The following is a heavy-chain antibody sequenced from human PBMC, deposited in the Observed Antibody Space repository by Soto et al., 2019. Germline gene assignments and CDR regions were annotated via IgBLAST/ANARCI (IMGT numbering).Heavy chain of an antibody. V-gene: IGHV1-24*01. D-gene: IGHD1-26*01. Sequence: ASVKVSCKVSGYTLTELSMHWVRQAPGKGLEWMGGFDPEDGETIYAQKFQGRVTMTEDASTDTAYMELSSLRSEDTAVYYCATFKDSGSYPYYFDYWGQGTLVTVSS. CDR2: FDPEDGET. CDR1: GYTLTELS. CDR3: ATFKDSGSYPYYFDY. J-gene: IGHJ4*02.